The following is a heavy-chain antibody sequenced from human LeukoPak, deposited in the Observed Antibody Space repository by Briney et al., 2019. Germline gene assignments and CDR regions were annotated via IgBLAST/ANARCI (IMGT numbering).Heavy chain of an antibody. J-gene: IGHJ4*02. CDR3: ARVGLWRNFDY. CDR1: GYTFTSYA. CDR2: INAGNGNT. D-gene: IGHD5-18*01. Sequence: ASVKVSCKASGYTFTSYAMHWVRQAPGQRLEWMGWINAGNGNTKYSQKFQGRVTITRDTSASTAYMELSSLGSEDTAVYYCARVGLWRNFDYWGQGTLVTVSS. V-gene: IGHV1-3*01.